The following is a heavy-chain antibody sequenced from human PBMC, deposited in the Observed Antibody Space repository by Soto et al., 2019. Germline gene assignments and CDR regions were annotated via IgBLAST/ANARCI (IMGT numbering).Heavy chain of an antibody. V-gene: IGHV1-18*01. D-gene: IGHD3-9*01. Sequence: QVQLVQSGAEVKKPGASVKVSCKASGYTFTSYGISWVRQAPGQGLEWMGWISAYNGNTNYAQKLQGRVTMTTDTSTRTAYMELRSLRSDYTAVYYCARYGGYFDWLLPYYYYDYGMDVWGQGTTVTVSS. CDR3: ARYGGYFDWLLPYYYYDYGMDV. CDR2: ISAYNGNT. CDR1: GYTFTSYG. J-gene: IGHJ6*02.